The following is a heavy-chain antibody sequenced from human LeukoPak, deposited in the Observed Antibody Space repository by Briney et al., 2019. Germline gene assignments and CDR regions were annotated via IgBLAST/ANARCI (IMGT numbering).Heavy chain of an antibody. Sequence: ASVKVSCKASGYSFTSYDINWVRQATGQGLEWMGIINPSGGSTSYAQKFQGRVTMTTDTSTSTAYMELRSLRSDDTAVYYCARIAAAGTIDYWGQGTLVTVSS. CDR3: ARIAAAGTIDY. D-gene: IGHD6-13*01. V-gene: IGHV1-46*01. J-gene: IGHJ4*02. CDR2: INPSGGST. CDR1: GYSFTSYD.